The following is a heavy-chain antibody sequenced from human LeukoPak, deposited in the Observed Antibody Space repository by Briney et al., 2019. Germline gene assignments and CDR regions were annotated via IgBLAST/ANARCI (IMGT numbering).Heavy chain of an antibody. J-gene: IGHJ4*02. CDR1: GFTFNTLW. CDR3: ARGGQAGTGDY. V-gene: IGHV3-7*01. CDR2: INQDGGAK. Sequence: GGSLRLSCAASGFTFNTLWMTWVRQSPGKGLEWVANINQDGGAKHYVDSVKGRFTISRDNAKNSLYLEMNSLRDEDTAVYYCARGGQAGTGDYWGQGTQVTVSS. D-gene: IGHD3-10*01.